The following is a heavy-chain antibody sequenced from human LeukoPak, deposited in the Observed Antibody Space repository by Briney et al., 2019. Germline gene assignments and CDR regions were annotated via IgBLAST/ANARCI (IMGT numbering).Heavy chain of an antibody. D-gene: IGHD1-1*01. V-gene: IGHV4-34*01. Sequence: SETLSLTCAVYGGSFSGYYWSWIRQPPGKGLEWIGEINHGGSTNYNPSLKSRVTISVDTSKNQFSLKLSSVTAADTAVYYCAGGGATTPYYYGMDVWGQGTTVTVSS. CDR3: AGGGATTPYYYGMDV. J-gene: IGHJ6*02. CDR2: INHGGST. CDR1: GGSFSGYY.